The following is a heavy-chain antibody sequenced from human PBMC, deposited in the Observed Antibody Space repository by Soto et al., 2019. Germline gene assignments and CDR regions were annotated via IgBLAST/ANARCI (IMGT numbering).Heavy chain of an antibody. CDR1: GFTFSSYA. CDR2: ISYDGSNK. Sequence: PGGSLRLSCAASGFTFSSYAMHWVRQAPGKGLEWVAVISYDGSNKYYADSVKGRYTISRDNSKNTLYLQMNSLRAEDTAVYYCASRPSGSYLGVDYWGQGTLVTVYS. V-gene: IGHV3-30-3*01. CDR3: ASRPSGSYLGVDY. D-gene: IGHD1-26*01. J-gene: IGHJ4*02.